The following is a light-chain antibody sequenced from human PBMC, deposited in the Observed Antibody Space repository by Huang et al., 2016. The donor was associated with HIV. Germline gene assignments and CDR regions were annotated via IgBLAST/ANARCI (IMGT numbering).Light chain of an antibody. Sequence: DIQMTQSPSSLSASVGDRVTITCQASQDISNYLNWYQQKPGKAPKLLIYDSSKLETGVSSRFSGSGSWTDFTFTISSLQPEDIATYYCQQYDNLPRFTFGPGTKVDIK. J-gene: IGKJ3*01. CDR1: QDISNY. CDR3: QQYDNLPRFT. V-gene: IGKV1-33*01. CDR2: DSS.